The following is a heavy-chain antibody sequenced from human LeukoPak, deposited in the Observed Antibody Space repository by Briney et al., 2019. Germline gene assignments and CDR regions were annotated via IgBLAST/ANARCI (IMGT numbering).Heavy chain of an antibody. V-gene: IGHV3-48*01. Sequence: GGSLRLSCAASGFTFSSYSMNWVRQAPGKGLEWVSYITSSSSTIYYADSVKGRFTISRDNAKNSLYLQMNSLRAEDTAVYYCTRDQHLHYYYYYYYMDVWGKGTTVTVSS. D-gene: IGHD3-10*01. CDR2: ITSSSSTI. CDR3: TRDQHLHYYYYYYYMDV. CDR1: GFTFSSYS. J-gene: IGHJ6*03.